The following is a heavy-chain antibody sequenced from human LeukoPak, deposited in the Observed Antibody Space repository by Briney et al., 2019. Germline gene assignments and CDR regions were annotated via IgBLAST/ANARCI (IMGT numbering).Heavy chain of an antibody. V-gene: IGHV5-51*01. D-gene: IGHD3-10*01. Sequence: GESLKISCQCSGYSFTSYLIGWVRQLPGKGLEWMGIIYPGDSDTRNSPSFQGQPTLSADKSISTAYMQWSSLKASDTAMYYCARSLNPNYYGSGSGYWGLGTLVTVSS. J-gene: IGHJ4*02. CDR3: ARSLNPNYYGSGSGY. CDR2: IYPGDSDT. CDR1: GYSFTSYL.